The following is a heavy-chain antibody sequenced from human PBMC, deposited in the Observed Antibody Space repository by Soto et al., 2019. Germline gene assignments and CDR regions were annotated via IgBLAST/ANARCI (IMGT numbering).Heavy chain of an antibody. J-gene: IGHJ4*01. V-gene: IGHV3-15*07. D-gene: IGHD3-10*01. CDR1: GVTISDAG. CDR2: IKSIRDGVTT. CDR3: STDSHFSSVFVRHDH. Sequence: PACSLRLCCAACGVTISDAGINLSRQAPGMGLEWVGRIKSIRDGVTTDFAAPVKARFAISRDDSKNMVYLQINSLNTEDSAVYYCSTDSHFSSVFVRHDHWGHGTLVPVSS.